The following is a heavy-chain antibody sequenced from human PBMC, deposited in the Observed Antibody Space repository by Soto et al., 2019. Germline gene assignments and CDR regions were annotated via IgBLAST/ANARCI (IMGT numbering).Heavy chain of an antibody. D-gene: IGHD6-19*01. CDR3: ARCSYSSGLSDR. CDR1: GDSISSSPYY. V-gene: IGHV4-39*01. CDR2: ISSSGST. Sequence: QPQLQESGPGLVKPSETLSLMCTVSGDSISSSPYYWGWIRQPPGKGLEWIATISSSGSTYYNPSLRSRVTISVDTSKNQFSLKVSSVTAADTAVYYCARCSYSSGLSDRWGQGTLVTVSS. J-gene: IGHJ5*02.